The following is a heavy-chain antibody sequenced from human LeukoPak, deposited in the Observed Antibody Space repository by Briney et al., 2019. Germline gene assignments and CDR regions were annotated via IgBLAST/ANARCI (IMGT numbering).Heavy chain of an antibody. D-gene: IGHD3-22*01. CDR1: GFTFSSYS. Sequence: PGGSLRLSCAASGFTFSSYSMNWVRQAPGKGLEWVSYISSSSSTIYYADSVKGRFTISRDNAKNSLYLQMNSLRSDDTAVYYCAVPTYYDSSGYHDAFDIWGQGTMVTVSS. CDR2: ISSSSSTI. V-gene: IGHV3-48*01. CDR3: AVPTYYDSSGYHDAFDI. J-gene: IGHJ3*02.